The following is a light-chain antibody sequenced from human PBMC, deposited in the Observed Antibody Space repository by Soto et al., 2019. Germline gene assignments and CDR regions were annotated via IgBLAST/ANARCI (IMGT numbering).Light chain of an antibody. Sequence: IQLTQSPASLSASVGDRVTFTCRASQDIAIYLAWYQQKPGEAPNLLIHTASTLHGGVPSRFSGSGSGTDFTHTITSLQAEDFATYYCQQTRAYPSTFGEGTKVKIK. CDR2: TAS. J-gene: IGKJ4*01. V-gene: IGKV1-9*01. CDR3: QQTRAYPST. CDR1: QDIAIY.